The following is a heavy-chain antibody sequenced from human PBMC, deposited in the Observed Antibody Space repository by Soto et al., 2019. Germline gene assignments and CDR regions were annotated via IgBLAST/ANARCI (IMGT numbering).Heavy chain of an antibody. J-gene: IGHJ6*02. CDR3: ARDPRSSRWSLYYYGMDV. Sequence: PSQTLSLTCAISGDSVSSNSAAWNWIRQSPSRGLEWLGRTYYRSKWYNDYAVSVKSRITINPDTSKNQFSLQLNSVTPEDTAVYYCARDPRSSRWSLYYYGMDVWGQGTTVTVYS. CDR1: GDSVSSNSAA. D-gene: IGHD6-19*01. CDR2: TYYRSKWYN. V-gene: IGHV6-1*01.